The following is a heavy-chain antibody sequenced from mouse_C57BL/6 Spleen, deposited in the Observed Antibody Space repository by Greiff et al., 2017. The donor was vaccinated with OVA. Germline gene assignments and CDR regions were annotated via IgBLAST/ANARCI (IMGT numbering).Heavy chain of an antibody. CDR1: GYAFSSYW. V-gene: IGHV1-80*01. CDR3: ARERFAY. J-gene: IGHJ3*01. Sequence: QVQLQQSGAELVKPGASVKLSCKASGYAFSSYWMNWVQQRPGKGLEWIGQIYPGDGDTNYNGKFKGKATLTADKSSSTAYMQLSSLTAEDSAVYFCARERFAYWGQGTLVTVSA. CDR2: IYPGDGDT.